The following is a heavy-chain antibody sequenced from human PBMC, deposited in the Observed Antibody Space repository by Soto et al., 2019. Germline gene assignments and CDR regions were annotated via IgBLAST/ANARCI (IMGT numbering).Heavy chain of an antibody. V-gene: IGHV3-15*01. J-gene: IGHJ4*02. CDR1: GFNLSHPW. D-gene: IGHD3-9*01. Sequence: QRLSCVASGFNLSHPWMTWVRQAAGKGLEWVGRIKSKTDGGTADYAAPVKGRATISRDDSKNTVYLQMNSLKTEDTAVYYCTTGIYYDILTGYHNVAYWGQGAMVTVYS. CDR2: IKSKTDGGTA. CDR3: TTGIYYDILTGYHNVAY.